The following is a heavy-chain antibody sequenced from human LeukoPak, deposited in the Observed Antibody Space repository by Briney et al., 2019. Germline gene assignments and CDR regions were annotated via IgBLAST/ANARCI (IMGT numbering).Heavy chain of an antibody. V-gene: IGHV3-15*01. CDR2: IKSKTDGGTT. J-gene: IGHJ5*02. D-gene: IGHD2-2*02. Sequence: GGSLRLSCAASEFTFSTYSMNWVRQAPGKGPEWVGRIKSKTDGGTTDYAAPVKGRFTISRDDSKNTLYLQMNSLKTEDTAVYYCTTGYPVIIDPWGQGTLVTVSS. CDR3: TTGYPVIIDP. CDR1: EFTFSTYS.